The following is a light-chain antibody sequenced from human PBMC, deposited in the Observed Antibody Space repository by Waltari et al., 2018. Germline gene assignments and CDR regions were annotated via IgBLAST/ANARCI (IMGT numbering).Light chain of an antibody. J-gene: IGLJ3*02. CDR3: QSYDKILSAWV. CDR1: SSNTGAGYD. V-gene: IGLV1-40*01. Sequence: QSVLTQPPSVSGAPGQRVTVSCTGSSSNTGAGYDVQWYQQFPGRAPRLVISATTYRPSGVPDRFSATKSGSSASLAITGLQAEDEADYYCQSYDKILSAWVFGGGTKVTVL. CDR2: ATT.